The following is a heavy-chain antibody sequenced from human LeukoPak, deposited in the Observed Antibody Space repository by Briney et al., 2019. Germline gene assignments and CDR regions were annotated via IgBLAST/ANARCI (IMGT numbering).Heavy chain of an antibody. J-gene: IGHJ6*03. D-gene: IGHD5-12*01. Sequence: GGSLRLSCAASGFTFSSYNMNWVRQAPGKGLEWVSSISTSSIYIYYGDSVKGRFTISRDNAKNSLYLQMNSLRAEDTAVYYCAREQSGYDVKKYYYYMDVWGKGTTVTVSS. CDR1: GFTFSSYN. CDR3: AREQSGYDVKKYYYYMDV. CDR2: ISTSSIYI. V-gene: IGHV3-21*01.